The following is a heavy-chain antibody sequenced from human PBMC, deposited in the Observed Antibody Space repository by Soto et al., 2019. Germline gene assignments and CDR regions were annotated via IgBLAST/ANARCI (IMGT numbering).Heavy chain of an antibody. Sequence: EVQLLESGGGLVQPGGSLRLSCEASGFSFSTYSMAWVRQTPGKGLAWVSGLSGGGSNTFYADSVQDRFTISVDNSKNTVYLQMNSLRVEDTAVYYCARWDGYGDVWGQGTLVTVSS. CDR1: GFSFSTYS. J-gene: IGHJ4*02. CDR2: LSGGGSNT. D-gene: IGHD4-17*01. CDR3: ARWDGYGDV. V-gene: IGHV3-23*01.